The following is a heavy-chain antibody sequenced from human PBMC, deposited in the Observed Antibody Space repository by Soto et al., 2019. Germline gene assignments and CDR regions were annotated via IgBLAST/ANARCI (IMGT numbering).Heavy chain of an antibody. Sequence: QVQLQQSGPGVVKPSGTLSLTCAVSGGSISSTHAWSWVRQPRGGALEWIGEIYHNGITNYKSALKSRVTGSLDKSKDPLSLVLPSVTAADTAVYFCGRAVALPGLHSFDNWGQGMLVTVSS. J-gene: IGHJ4*02. CDR3: GRAVALPGLHSFDN. CDR1: GGSISSTHA. CDR2: IYHNGIT. V-gene: IGHV4-4*02. D-gene: IGHD1-1*01.